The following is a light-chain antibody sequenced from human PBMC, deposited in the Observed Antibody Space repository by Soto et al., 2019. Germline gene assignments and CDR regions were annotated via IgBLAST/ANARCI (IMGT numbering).Light chain of an antibody. J-gene: IGLJ1*01. Sequence: SALTQPASVSGSPGQSITISCTGTSSDVGGYNFVSWYQQLPGKAPKLMIYEVTDRPSGVSNRFSGSKSGNTASLTISGLQAEDEADYYCSSYTSRNTFVFGTGTKLTVL. V-gene: IGLV2-14*01. CDR2: EVT. CDR3: SSYTSRNTFV. CDR1: SSDVGGYNF.